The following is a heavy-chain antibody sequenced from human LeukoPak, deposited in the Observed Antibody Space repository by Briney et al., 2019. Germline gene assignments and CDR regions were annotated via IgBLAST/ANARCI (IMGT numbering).Heavy chain of an antibody. J-gene: IGHJ3*02. D-gene: IGHD6-6*01. CDR3: AKHLFGDGSSSPLDGFDI. CDR2: ISGTGDST. Sequence: GGSLRLSCAASGFTVSSNYMNWVRQAPGKGLEWVSAISGTGDSTYYADSVRGRFTISRDNSKNTLYLQMNSLRAEDTAVYYCAKHLFGDGSSSPLDGFDIWGQGTMVTVSS. CDR1: GFTVSSNY. V-gene: IGHV3-23*01.